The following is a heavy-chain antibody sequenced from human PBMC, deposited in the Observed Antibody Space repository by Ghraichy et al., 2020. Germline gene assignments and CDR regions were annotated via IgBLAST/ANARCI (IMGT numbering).Heavy chain of an antibody. CDR1: VFSLSGYW. Sequence: GESLNISCAASVFSLSGYWMNWVRQGPGKWLVWVSRIKDDGITTYYADSVKGRFTVSRDNAKNTLYLQMNSLRAEDTAVYYCARSDWFDPWGQGTLVTVSS. CDR3: ARSDWFDP. V-gene: IGHV3-74*01. CDR2: IKDDGITT. J-gene: IGHJ5*02.